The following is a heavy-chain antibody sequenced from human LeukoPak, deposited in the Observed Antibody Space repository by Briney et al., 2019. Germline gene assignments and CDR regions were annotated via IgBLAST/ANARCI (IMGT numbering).Heavy chain of an antibody. Sequence: GGSLRLSCAASGFSFSSFAMSWVRQAPGKGLEWVSTIGGRGSPSYFADSVKGRFSISRDNSKNTLYLQMNSLGAEDTALYYCAKDPGYVIYYFDSWGQRTLVTVSS. D-gene: IGHD5-12*01. CDR1: GFSFSSFA. CDR3: AKDPGYVIYYFDS. J-gene: IGHJ4*02. V-gene: IGHV3-23*01. CDR2: IGGRGSPS.